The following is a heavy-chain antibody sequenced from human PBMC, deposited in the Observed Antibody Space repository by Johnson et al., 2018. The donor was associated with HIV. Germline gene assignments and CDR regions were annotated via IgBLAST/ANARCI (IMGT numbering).Heavy chain of an antibody. D-gene: IGHD1-26*01. V-gene: IGHV3-30*03. Sequence: QVQLVESGGGVVQPGRSLRLSCVASGFTFSSYGMHWVRQTPGKGLEWVAVISYNGTNTWYADSVKGRFTISRDNSKNTMYLQLNSLRPEDTAVYYCARPPLERIISGSYGAFDLWGQGTMVTVSS. CDR1: GFTFSSYG. CDR3: ARPPLERIISGSYGAFDL. J-gene: IGHJ3*01. CDR2: ISYNGTNT.